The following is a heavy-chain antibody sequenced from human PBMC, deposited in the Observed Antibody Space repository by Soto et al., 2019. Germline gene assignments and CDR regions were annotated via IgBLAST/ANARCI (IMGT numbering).Heavy chain of an antibody. CDR3: AGAPPPTDD. CDR2: ISAYNTNT. Sequence: QVQLVQSGAEVKKPGASVKVSCKTSGYTFASYHISWVRQAPGQGLEWMGWISAYNTNTNYAKKVQGRVTMTTDTFTSPGYMALRSLSSDDTAVYYCAGAPPPTDDWGQGTLVTVSS. J-gene: IGHJ4*02. CDR1: GYTFASYH. V-gene: IGHV1-18*01.